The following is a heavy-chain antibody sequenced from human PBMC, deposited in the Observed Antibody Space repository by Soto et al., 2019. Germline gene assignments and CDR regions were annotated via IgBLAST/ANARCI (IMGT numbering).Heavy chain of an antibody. CDR2: ISAYNGNT. CDR1: GYTFTSYA. V-gene: IGHV1-18*01. Sequence: ASVKVSCKASGYTFTSYAMHWVRQAPGQRLEWMGWISAYNGNTNYAQKLQGRVTMTTDTSTSTAYMELRSLRSDDTAVYYCATSRPVLRFLEWPAQYYMDVWGKGTTVTVSS. D-gene: IGHD3-3*01. J-gene: IGHJ6*03. CDR3: ATSRPVLRFLEWPAQYYMDV.